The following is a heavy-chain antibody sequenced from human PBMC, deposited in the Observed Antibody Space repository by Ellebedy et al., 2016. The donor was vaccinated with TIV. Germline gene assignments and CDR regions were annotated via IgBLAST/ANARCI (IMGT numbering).Heavy chain of an antibody. J-gene: IGHJ4*02. CDR3: ARAFQYSGGWAFDY. D-gene: IGHD6-19*01. Sequence: MPSETLSLTCAVHGGSLSSDYWSWIRQSPEKGLEWIGEINHSGSTSYNPSLKSRVSISVDTPRKQLSLKLSSVTAADTAVYYCARAFQYSGGWAFDYWGQGTLVTVSS. V-gene: IGHV4-34*01. CDR2: INHSGST. CDR1: GGSLSSDY.